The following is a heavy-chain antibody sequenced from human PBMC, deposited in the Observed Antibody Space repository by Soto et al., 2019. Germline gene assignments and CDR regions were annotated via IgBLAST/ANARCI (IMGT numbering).Heavy chain of an antibody. Sequence: QPGGSLSLSCAASGFTFSNYAMTWVRQAPGRGLEWVSVITGSGGGTYFVDSVKGRFTISRDNSKNTVYLQMNSLRAEDTAVYYCAKRPLTAAGFDYWGQGTLVTVSS. D-gene: IGHD6-13*01. V-gene: IGHV3-23*01. J-gene: IGHJ4*02. CDR2: ITGSGGGT. CDR3: AKRPLTAAGFDY. CDR1: GFTFSNYA.